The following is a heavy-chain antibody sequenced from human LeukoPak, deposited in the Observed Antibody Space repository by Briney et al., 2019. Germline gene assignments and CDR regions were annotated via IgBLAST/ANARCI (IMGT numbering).Heavy chain of an antibody. Sequence: GGSLRLSCAASGFTVSSNYMNWVRQAPGKGLEWVSVIYSSGHAYYADSVKGRFTISRDNSKNTLYLQMTSLRAEDTAVYYCVRDRRHSDCTGFYYVGFDYWGQGTLVTVSS. CDR3: VRDRRHSDCTGFYYVGFDY. V-gene: IGHV3-53*01. CDR2: IYSSGHA. D-gene: IGHD3-22*01. J-gene: IGHJ4*02. CDR1: GFTVSSNY.